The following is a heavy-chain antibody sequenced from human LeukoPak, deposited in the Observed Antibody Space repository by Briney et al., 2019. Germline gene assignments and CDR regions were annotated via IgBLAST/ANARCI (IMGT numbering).Heavy chain of an antibody. CDR2: INPKSGRT. Sequence: ASVKVSCKASGYTLSNYDINWVRQATGQGLEWLGWINPKSGRTGYAQKFQDRITITRNTSISTAYMELSSLRSEDTAVYYCARGRCVGSTSCYYFDYWGQGTLVTVSS. D-gene: IGHD2-2*01. CDR3: ARGRCVGSTSCYYFDY. J-gene: IGHJ4*02. V-gene: IGHV1-8*01. CDR1: GYTLSNYD.